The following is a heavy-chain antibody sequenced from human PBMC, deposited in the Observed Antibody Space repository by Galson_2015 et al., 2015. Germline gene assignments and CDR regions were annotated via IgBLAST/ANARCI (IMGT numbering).Heavy chain of an antibody. Sequence: SVKVSCKASGYTFTNYYMHWVRQAPGQGPEWMGIINPSGGGTSDAQKFQGRVTMTRETSTSTVYMELSSLRYEDTAVYYCARGPLEYYLDYWGQGTLVTVSS. CDR1: GYTFTNYY. CDR2: INPSGGGT. J-gene: IGHJ4*02. CDR3: ARGPLEYYLDY. D-gene: IGHD1-1*01. V-gene: IGHV1-46*01.